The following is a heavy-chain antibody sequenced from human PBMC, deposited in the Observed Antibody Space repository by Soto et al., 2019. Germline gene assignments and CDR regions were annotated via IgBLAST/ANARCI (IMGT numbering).Heavy chain of an antibody. Sequence: YVRLSISASGLGLGYYPMRRVRQPTGKGLEWVSGISWNSGIIGYADSVKGRFTISRDNAKNSLYLQMNSLRPEHTALYYYEKVLWGSNSPANYGM. CDR3: EKVLWGSNSPANYGM. CDR2: ISWNSGII. D-gene: IGHD3-16*01. V-gene: IGHV3-9*01. CDR1: GLGLGYYP. J-gene: IGHJ6*01.